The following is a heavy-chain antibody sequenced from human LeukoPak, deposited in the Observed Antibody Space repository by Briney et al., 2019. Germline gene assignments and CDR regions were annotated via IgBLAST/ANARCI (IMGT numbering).Heavy chain of an antibody. J-gene: IGHJ4*02. D-gene: IGHD7-27*01. CDR1: GFTFSNYW. V-gene: IGHV3-23*01. CDR3: AILATTGDLD. Sequence: GGSLRLSCAASGFTFSNYWMDWVRQAPGKGLEWVSAVSGSGSSTYYADSVKGRFTISRDNSKNTLYLQMNSLRVEDTAVYYCAILATTGDLDWGQGTLVTVSS. CDR2: VSGSGSST.